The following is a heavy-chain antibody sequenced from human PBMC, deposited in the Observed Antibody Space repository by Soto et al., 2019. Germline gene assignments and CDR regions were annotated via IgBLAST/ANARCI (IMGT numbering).Heavy chain of an antibody. J-gene: IGHJ4*02. V-gene: IGHV4-31*03. CDR3: ARGYDSSGYYHDY. Sequence: QVQLQESGPGLVKPSQTLSLTCTVSGGSISSGGYYWSWIRQHPGKVLEWIGYNYYSGSTYYNPSLMRRVTISVDTCKNKFSLKLSSVTAADTAVYYCARGYDSSGYYHDYWGQGTLVTVSS. CDR1: GGSISSGGYY. D-gene: IGHD3-22*01. CDR2: NYYSGST.